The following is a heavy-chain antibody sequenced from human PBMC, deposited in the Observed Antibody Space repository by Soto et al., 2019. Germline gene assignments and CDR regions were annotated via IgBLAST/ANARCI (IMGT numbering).Heavy chain of an antibody. D-gene: IGHD2-8*01. CDR1: GFTFSRSD. Sequence: GGSLRLSCSDSGFTFSRSDLHWVRQAPGKGLEWVGRVRIKIHNYATSFADSVRGRFTISRNDSDNTVSLEMSVLKSEDTAIYYCSRHEEGRRMVFYGMDVWGQGTTVTVSS. CDR3: SRHEEGRRMVFYGMDV. V-gene: IGHV3-73*01. J-gene: IGHJ6*02. CDR2: VRIKIHNYAT.